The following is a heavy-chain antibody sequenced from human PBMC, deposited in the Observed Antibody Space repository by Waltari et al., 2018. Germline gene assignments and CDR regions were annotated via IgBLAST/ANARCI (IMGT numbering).Heavy chain of an antibody. Sequence: QVQLVQSGAEVKNPGASVKISCKASGYTFTCNTIHWVRQAPGQRLEWMGWSNTANGKREYSQEFQGRVTITIDTSASTAYLELSSLTSEDMAVYSCVRAFCTNCVFNTCWYFDLWGLGTLVTVSS. CDR3: VRAFCTNCVFNTCWYFDL. D-gene: IGHD2-8*01. CDR2: SNTANGKR. J-gene: IGHJ2*01. CDR1: GYTFTCNT. V-gene: IGHV1-3*02.